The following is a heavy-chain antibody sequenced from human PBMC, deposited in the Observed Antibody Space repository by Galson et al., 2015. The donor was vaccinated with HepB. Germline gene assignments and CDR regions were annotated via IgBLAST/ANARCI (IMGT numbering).Heavy chain of an antibody. CDR1: GSTFASYW. J-gene: IGHJ2*01. CDR3: ARSGYYDTSDYFWPYWYFDL. Sequence: QSGAEVTKPGESLRISCKGSGSTFASYWIGWVRQKPGKGLEWMGIISPVDDSDARYSPSFRGQVTISVDRSTNTAYLHWSSLGASDTAMYYCARSGYYDTSDYFWPYWYFDLWGRGTLVTVSS. V-gene: IGHV5-51*01. CDR2: ISPVDDSDA. D-gene: IGHD3-22*01.